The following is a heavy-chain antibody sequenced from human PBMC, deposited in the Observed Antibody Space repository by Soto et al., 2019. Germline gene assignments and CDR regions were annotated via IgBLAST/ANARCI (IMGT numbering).Heavy chain of an antibody. D-gene: IGHD3-22*01. V-gene: IGHV3-30*18. CDR2: ISYDGSNK. CDR1: GFTFSSYG. J-gene: IGHJ3*02. CDR3: AKEALPGYYDSSGYYPDAFDI. Sequence: GGSLRRSCAASGFTFSSYGMHWVRQAPGKGLEWVAVISYDGSNKYYADSVKGRFTISRDNSKNTLYLQMNSLRAEDTAVYYCAKEALPGYYDSSGYYPDAFDIWGQGTTVTVSS.